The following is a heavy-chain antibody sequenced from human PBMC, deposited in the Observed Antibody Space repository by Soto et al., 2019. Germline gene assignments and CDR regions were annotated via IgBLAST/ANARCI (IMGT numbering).Heavy chain of an antibody. CDR1: GGTFSSYT. J-gene: IGHJ6*02. Sequence: SVKVSCKASGGTFSSYTISWVRQAPGQGLEWMGRIIPILGIANYAQKFQGRVTITADKSTSTAYMELSSLRSEDTAVYYCGRDPYGSGSYYYYYGMDVWGQGTTVTVSS. V-gene: IGHV1-69*04. CDR2: IIPILGIA. D-gene: IGHD3-10*01. CDR3: GRDPYGSGSYYYYYGMDV.